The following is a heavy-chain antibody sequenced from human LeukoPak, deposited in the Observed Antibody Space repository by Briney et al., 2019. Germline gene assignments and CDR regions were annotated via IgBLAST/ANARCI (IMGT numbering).Heavy chain of an antibody. V-gene: IGHV4-34*01. CDR1: GGSFSGYY. Sequence: SETLSLTCAVYGGSFSGYYWSWIRQPPGKGLEWIGEINHSGSTNYNPSLKSRVTISVDTSKNQFSLKLSSVTAADTAVYYCADIAVAGEGFDPWGQGTLVTVSS. D-gene: IGHD6-19*01. CDR2: INHSGST. CDR3: ADIAVAGEGFDP. J-gene: IGHJ5*02.